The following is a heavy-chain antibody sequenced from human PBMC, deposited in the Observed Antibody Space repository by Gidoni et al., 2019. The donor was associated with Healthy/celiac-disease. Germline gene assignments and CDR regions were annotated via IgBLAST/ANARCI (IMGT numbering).Heavy chain of an antibody. CDR2: IYTSGST. J-gene: IGHJ6*03. D-gene: IGHD6-13*01. CDR1: GGSISSGSYY. V-gene: IGHV4-61*02. CDR3: ARDSAEYSSSGDYYYMDV. Sequence: QVQLQESGPGLVKPSQTLSLTCTVSGGSISSGSYYWSWIRQPAGKGLEWIGRIYTSGSTTYNPSLKSRVTMSVDTSKNQFSLKLSSVTAADTAVYYCARDSAEYSSSGDYYYMDVWGKGTTVTVSS.